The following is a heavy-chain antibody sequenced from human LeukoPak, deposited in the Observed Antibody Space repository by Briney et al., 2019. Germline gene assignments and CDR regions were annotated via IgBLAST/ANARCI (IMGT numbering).Heavy chain of an antibody. CDR1: GFTFDDYA. D-gene: IGHD3-3*01. J-gene: IGHJ4*02. CDR2: ISWNSGRI. CDR3: AKSTYYDFWSGYLDY. V-gene: IGHV3-9*03. Sequence: GGSLRLSCAASGFTFDDYAMHSVRQAPGKGLEWVSGISWNSGRIGYVDSVKGRYTISRDNAKNSLYLQMNSLKPEDMAVYYCAKSTYYDFWSGYLDYWGQGTRVSVSS.